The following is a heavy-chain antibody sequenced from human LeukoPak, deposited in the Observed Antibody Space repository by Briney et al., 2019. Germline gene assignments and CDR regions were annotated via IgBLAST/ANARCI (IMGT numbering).Heavy chain of an antibody. CDR1: GFTFSSYS. V-gene: IGHV3-7*01. Sequence: GGSLRLSCAASGFTFSSYSMNWVRQAPGKGLEWVANIKQDGSEKYYVDSVKGRFTISRDNAKNSLYLQMNSLRAEDTAVYYCARDPAPWGQGTLVTVSS. J-gene: IGHJ4*02. CDR2: IKQDGSEK. CDR3: ARDPAP.